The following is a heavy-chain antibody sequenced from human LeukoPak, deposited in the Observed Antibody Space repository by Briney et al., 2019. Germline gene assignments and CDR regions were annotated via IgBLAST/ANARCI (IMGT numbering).Heavy chain of an antibody. CDR2: INHSGST. Sequence: SETLSLTCAVYGGSFSGYYWSWIRQPPGKGLEWIGEINHSGSTNYNPSLKSRVTISVDTSKNQFSLKLSSVTAADTAVYYCARNGRIAAARFYYSCQGTLVTVSS. J-gene: IGHJ4*02. CDR3: ARNGRIAAARFYY. CDR1: GGSFSGYY. D-gene: IGHD6-13*01. V-gene: IGHV4-34*01.